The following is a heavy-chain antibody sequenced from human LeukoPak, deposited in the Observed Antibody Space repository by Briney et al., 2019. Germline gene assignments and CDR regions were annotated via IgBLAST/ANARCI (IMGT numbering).Heavy chain of an antibody. Sequence: PGGSLRLSCVASGFTFSNFGVHWVRQAPGKGLEWVAVISYNGHYEYYGESVKGRFTISRDNSKNTVSLQMDNSRIEDTAVYYCVRGGSPPTSTWSLDEWGQGTLVSVSS. CDR2: ISYNGHYE. J-gene: IGHJ4*02. V-gene: IGHV3-30*03. CDR1: GFTFSNFG. CDR3: VRGGSPPTSTWSLDE. D-gene: IGHD1-26*01.